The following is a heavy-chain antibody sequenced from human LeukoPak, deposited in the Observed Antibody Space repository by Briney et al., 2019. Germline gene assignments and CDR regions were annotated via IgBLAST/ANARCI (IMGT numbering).Heavy chain of an antibody. Sequence: SGGSLRLSCAASGFTFSSYWLTWVRQAPGKGLEWVANIRQDGSEKYYVDSVKGRFTISRDNAENSLYLQMNSLRAEDTAVYYCARPSGYCSGGSCFPFDYWGQGTLVTVSS. CDR3: ARPSGYCSGGSCFPFDY. J-gene: IGHJ4*02. V-gene: IGHV3-7*05. CDR1: GFTFSSYW. CDR2: IRQDGSEK. D-gene: IGHD2-15*01.